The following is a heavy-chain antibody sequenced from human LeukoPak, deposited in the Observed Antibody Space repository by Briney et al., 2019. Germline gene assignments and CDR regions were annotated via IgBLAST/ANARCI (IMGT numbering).Heavy chain of an antibody. CDR3: AARSVVGRRRNFDY. CDR2: IYHSGST. CDR1: GGSISSSNW. J-gene: IGHJ4*02. V-gene: IGHV4-4*02. Sequence: PSETLSLTCAVSGGSISSSNWWSWVRQPPGKGLEWIGEIYHSGSTNYNPSLKSRVTISVDTSKNQFSLKLSSVTAADTAVYYCAARSVVGRRRNFDYWGQGTLVTVSS. D-gene: IGHD2-15*01.